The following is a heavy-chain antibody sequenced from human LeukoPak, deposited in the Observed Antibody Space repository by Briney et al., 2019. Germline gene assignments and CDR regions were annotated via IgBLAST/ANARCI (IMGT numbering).Heavy chain of an antibody. CDR1: GASISSYY. V-gene: IGHV4-59*01. Sequence: PSETLSLTCTVSGASISSYYWSCVRKSPGKGLEWTGFIHHSGSTNYNPSLKSRVTMSIDTSKNQFSLKLTSVNAADTAVYYCARGIWNSSGWGYFDYWGQGTLVSVSS. D-gene: IGHD6-19*01. CDR3: ARGIWNSSGWGYFDY. J-gene: IGHJ4*02. CDR2: IHHSGST.